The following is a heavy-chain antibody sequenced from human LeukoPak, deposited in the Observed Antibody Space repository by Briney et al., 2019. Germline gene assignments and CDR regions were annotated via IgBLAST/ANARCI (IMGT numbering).Heavy chain of an antibody. CDR2: IYPGDSDT. D-gene: IGHD3-16*01. Sequence: GESLKISCKGSGYSFTNYWIGWVRQLPGKGLEWMGIIYPGDSDTRYNPSFQGQVTLSADKSISTAYLQWSNLKASDTATYYCARLLTSGSNIRDWFDPWGQGTLVTVSS. V-gene: IGHV5-51*01. CDR1: GYSFTNYW. J-gene: IGHJ5*02. CDR3: ARLLTSGSNIRDWFDP.